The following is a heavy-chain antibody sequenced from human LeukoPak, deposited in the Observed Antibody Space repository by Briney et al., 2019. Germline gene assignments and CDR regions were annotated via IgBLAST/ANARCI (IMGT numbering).Heavy chain of an antibody. V-gene: IGHV4-59*08. Sequence: PSETLTLTSAASGVSINNLNCSCIRQPPGKGLEWIGYIYYSGSTNYSPSLKSRVTISVDTSKNQFSLKLSSVTPAHTPVYYFATLYYGSVTLLVPLRLWGRGTLVTVSS. D-gene: IGHD3-10*01. J-gene: IGHJ4*02. CDR2: IYYSGST. CDR1: GVSINNLN. CDR3: ATLYYGSVTLLVPLRL.